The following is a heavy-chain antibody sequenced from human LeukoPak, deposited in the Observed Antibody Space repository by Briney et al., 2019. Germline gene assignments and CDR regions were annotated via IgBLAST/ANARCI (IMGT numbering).Heavy chain of an antibody. J-gene: IGHJ3*02. CDR2: ISGSGGST. Sequence: GGSLRLSCAASGFTFSSYAMSWVRQAPGKGLEWVSAISGSGGSTYYADSVKGRFTISGDNSKNTLYLQMNSLRAEDTAVYYCAKDLGITMIVVVIDAFDIWGQGTMVTVSS. CDR3: AKDLGITMIVVVIDAFDI. D-gene: IGHD3-22*01. CDR1: GFTFSSYA. V-gene: IGHV3-23*01.